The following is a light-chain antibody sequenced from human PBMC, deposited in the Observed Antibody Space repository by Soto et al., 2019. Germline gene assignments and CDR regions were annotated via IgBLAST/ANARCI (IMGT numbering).Light chain of an antibody. J-gene: IGLJ1*01. Sequence: SALTQPPSASGSPGQSVAISCTGTSSDVGGYNYVSWYQQHPGKAPKLMIYEVNKRPSGVPDRFSGSKSGNTASLTVSGLQAEDEADYYCSSFAGSNNFPYVFGTGTKVTVL. CDR2: EVN. CDR1: SSDVGGYNY. CDR3: SSFAGSNNFPYV. V-gene: IGLV2-8*01.